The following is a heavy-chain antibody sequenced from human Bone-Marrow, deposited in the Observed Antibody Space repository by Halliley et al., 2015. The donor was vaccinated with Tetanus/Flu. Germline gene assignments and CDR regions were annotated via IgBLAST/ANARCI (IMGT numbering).Heavy chain of an antibody. Sequence: GLVKPSQTLSLTCAISGDRVSSNSAAWNWIRQSPSRGLEWLGRTYYRSKWYNDYAVSVKNRITINPDPSKNQISLQLNSVTPEDTCVYYCTSRESWSRGLCFDPGGQGTRVTVSS. CDR3: TSRESWSRGLCFDP. CDR2: TYYRSKWYN. D-gene: IGHD1-26*01. J-gene: IGHJ5*02. V-gene: IGHV6-1*01. CDR1: GDRVSSNSAA.